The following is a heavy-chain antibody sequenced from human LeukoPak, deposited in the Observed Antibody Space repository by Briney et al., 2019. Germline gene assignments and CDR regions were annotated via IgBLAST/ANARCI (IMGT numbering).Heavy chain of an antibody. D-gene: IGHD3-22*01. V-gene: IGHV1-69*05. CDR2: LIPIFGTA. Sequence: SVNVSCKAYGLTFSRYAISWVRQAPGQGLEWRGGLIPIFGTANYAQKCQGRVTITTDESTSTAYMELSSLRSEDTAVYYCARAPRYYHDSSGYYSSGHFDYWGQGTLVTVSS. J-gene: IGHJ4*02. CDR1: GLTFSRYA. CDR3: ARAPRYYHDSSGYYSSGHFDY.